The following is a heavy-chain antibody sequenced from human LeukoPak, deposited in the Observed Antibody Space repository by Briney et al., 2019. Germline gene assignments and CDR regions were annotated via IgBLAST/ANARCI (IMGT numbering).Heavy chain of an antibody. V-gene: IGHV3-7*01. CDR1: GFTFSDYY. Sequence: GGSLRLSCAASGFTFSDYYMSWVRQAPGKGLEWVANINQDGSEKYYVDAVGGRFTISRDNAKNSLYLEMNSLRAEDTAVYCCARDLSCSGGSCYSSHLDYWGQGTLVTVSS. J-gene: IGHJ4*02. CDR2: INQDGSEK. CDR3: ARDLSCSGGSCYSSHLDY. D-gene: IGHD2-15*01.